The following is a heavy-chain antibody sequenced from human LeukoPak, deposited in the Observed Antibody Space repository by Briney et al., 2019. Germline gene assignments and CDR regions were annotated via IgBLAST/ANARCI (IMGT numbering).Heavy chain of an antibody. J-gene: IGHJ3*02. CDR2: IYYSGST. CDR3: ASFEAASGDAFDI. CDR1: GGSISSSSYY. Sequence: PSETLSLTCTVSGGSISSSSYYWSWIRQPPGKGLEWIGYIYYSGSTNYNPSLKSRVTISVDTSKNQFSLKLSSVTAADTAVYYCASFEAASGDAFDIWGQGTMVTVSS. V-gene: IGHV4-61*01. D-gene: IGHD6-25*01.